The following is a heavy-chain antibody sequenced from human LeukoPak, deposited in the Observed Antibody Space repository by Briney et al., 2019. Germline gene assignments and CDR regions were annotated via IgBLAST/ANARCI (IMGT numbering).Heavy chain of an antibody. CDR3: ASGERGYSYGPLDY. CDR1: GGSIRSYY. Sequence: SETLSLTCTVSGGSIRSYYWSWIRQPPGKGLEWIGYIFYAGSTTYNPSLKSRVTISIDTSKNQFSLKPNSVTAADTAVYYCASGERGYSYGPLDYWGQGILVTVSS. V-gene: IGHV4-59*08. CDR2: IFYAGST. J-gene: IGHJ4*02. D-gene: IGHD5-18*01.